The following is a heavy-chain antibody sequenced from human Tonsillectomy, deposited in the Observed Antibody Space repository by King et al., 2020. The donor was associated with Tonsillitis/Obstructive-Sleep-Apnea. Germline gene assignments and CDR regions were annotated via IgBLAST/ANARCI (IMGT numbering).Heavy chain of an antibody. J-gene: IGHJ4*02. CDR2: ISYDGSNK. D-gene: IGHD3-3*01. CDR3: AKDLARSGYYDD. Sequence: QLVQSGGGVVQPGRSLRLSCAASGFTFSSYGMHWVRQAPGKGLEWVAVISYDGSNKYYADSVKGRFTISRDNSKNTLFLQMNSLRAEDSAAYYCAKDLARSGYYDDWGQGTLVTVSS. V-gene: IGHV3-30*18. CDR1: GFTFSSYG.